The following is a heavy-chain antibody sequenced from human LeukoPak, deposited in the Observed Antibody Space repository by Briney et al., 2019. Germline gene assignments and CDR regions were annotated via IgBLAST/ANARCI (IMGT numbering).Heavy chain of an antibody. CDR2: IVRSGNT. Sequence: SQTLSLTCTVSGGSISSGTSSWSWIRQPPGKGLEWIGEIVRSGNTKYNPSLKSRVTISVDTSKNQFSLNLTSVTAADTAVYYCARFGSSTWYKGAFDIWGQGTMVTVAS. CDR1: GGSISSGTSS. J-gene: IGHJ3*02. V-gene: IGHV4-30-2*01. D-gene: IGHD1-1*01. CDR3: ARFGSSTWYKGAFDI.